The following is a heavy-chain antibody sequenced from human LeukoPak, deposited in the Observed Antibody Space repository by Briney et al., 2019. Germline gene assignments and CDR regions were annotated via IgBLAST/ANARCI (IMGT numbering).Heavy chain of an antibody. CDR2: INHSGST. V-gene: IGHV4-34*01. J-gene: IGHJ4*02. CDR1: GGSISSYY. Sequence: SETLSLTCTVSGGSISSYYWSWIRQPPGKGLEWIGEINHSGSTNYNPSLKSRVTISVDTSKNQFSLKLSSVTAADTAVYYCARGVKYDILTGYQYYFDYWGQGTLVTVSS. CDR3: ARGVKYDILTGYQYYFDY. D-gene: IGHD3-9*01.